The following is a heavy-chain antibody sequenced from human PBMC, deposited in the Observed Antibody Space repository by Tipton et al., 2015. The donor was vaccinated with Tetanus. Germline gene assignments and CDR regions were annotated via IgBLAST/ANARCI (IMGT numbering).Heavy chain of an antibody. V-gene: IGHV4-39*01. CDR1: RGSISSDIYN. J-gene: IGHJ5*02. D-gene: IGHD2-15*01. Sequence: GLVKLSETLSLTCTVSRGSISSDIYNWGWIRQPPGKGLEWIGSIHYTGSTYLNPSLKSRVTISVDTSKTQFSLNLTSVTAADPAFYSCARQSCSGGSCRFDPWGQGPLVPVSS. CDR2: IHYTGST. CDR3: ARQSCSGGSCRFDP.